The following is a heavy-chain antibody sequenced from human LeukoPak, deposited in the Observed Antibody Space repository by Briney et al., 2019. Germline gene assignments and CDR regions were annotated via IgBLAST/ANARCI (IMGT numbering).Heavy chain of an antibody. J-gene: IGHJ4*02. V-gene: IGHV1-46*01. CDR1: GYSFINYY. Sequence: ASVKVSCKTSGYSFINYYIHWVRQAPGQGLEWMGIINPSGGSTSYAQKFQGRVTMTRDMSTSTVYMELSSLRSEDTAIYYCAREGRGVPGAIAAVKGFDYWGQGTLVTVSS. D-gene: IGHD6-13*01. CDR2: INPSGGST. CDR3: AREGRGVPGAIAAVKGFDY.